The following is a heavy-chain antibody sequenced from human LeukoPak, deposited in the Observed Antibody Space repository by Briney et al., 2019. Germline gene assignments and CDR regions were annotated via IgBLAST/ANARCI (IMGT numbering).Heavy chain of an antibody. CDR3: ARIAVSGYSSSWYDY. D-gene: IGHD6-13*01. CDR2: IYYNGGT. CDR1: GGSISSYY. Sequence: PSETLSLTCSASGGSISSYYWSWIRQSPGRGLEWIGYIYYNGGTNYNPSLKSRVTISVDTSKNQFSLRLSSVTAADTAVYFCARIAVSGYSSSWYDYWGQGTLVTVSS. J-gene: IGHJ4*02. V-gene: IGHV4-59*01.